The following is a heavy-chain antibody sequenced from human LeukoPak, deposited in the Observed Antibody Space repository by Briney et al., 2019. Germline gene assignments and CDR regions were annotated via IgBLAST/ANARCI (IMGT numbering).Heavy chain of an antibody. D-gene: IGHD6-19*01. CDR2: ITSSGSTI. V-gene: IGHV3-11*01. CDR1: GFTFSDYY. J-gene: IGHJ4*02. Sequence: GGSLRLSCAASGFTFSDYYMSWIRQAPGKGLEWVSYITSSGSTIYYADSVKGRFTISRDNAKNSLYLQMNSLRAEDTALYYCAKDHSYSSGWRYFDYWGQGTLVTVSS. CDR3: AKDHSYSSGWRYFDY.